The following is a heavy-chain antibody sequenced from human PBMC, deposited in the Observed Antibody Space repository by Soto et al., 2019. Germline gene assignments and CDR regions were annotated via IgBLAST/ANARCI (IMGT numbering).Heavy chain of an antibody. CDR3: ARAPYYGD. D-gene: IGHD3-10*01. V-gene: IGHV3-73*02. CDR1: GFTFSDSS. CDR2: VRSKAHRHAT. Sequence: EVQLVESGGNLVQPGGSLKLSCAASGFTFSDSSIHWVRQASGKGLEWLVRVRSKAHRHATADAASLTGRFIISRDDSKNTAYLQMNSLPIDDTAVYFCARAPYYGDWGQGTKVTVSP. J-gene: IGHJ3*01.